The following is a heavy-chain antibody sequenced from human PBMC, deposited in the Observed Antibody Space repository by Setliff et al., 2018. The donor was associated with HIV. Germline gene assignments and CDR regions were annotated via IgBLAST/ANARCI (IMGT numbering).Heavy chain of an antibody. D-gene: IGHD2-2*01. CDR3: ARVPRGVGSSSHFDY. V-gene: IGHV1-46*02. Sequence: ASVKVSCKASGNTFNSYYMYWVRQAPGQGLEWMGIINPSGGHTDYAAQKFQGRVTMTRDTSTSTVYMQLSSLRSEDTAVYFCARVPRGVGSSSHFDYWGRGTLVTVSS. CDR2: INPSGGHT. J-gene: IGHJ4*02. CDR1: GNTFNSYY.